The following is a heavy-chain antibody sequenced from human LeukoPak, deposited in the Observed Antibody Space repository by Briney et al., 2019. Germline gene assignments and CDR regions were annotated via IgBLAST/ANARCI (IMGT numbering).Heavy chain of an antibody. CDR2: IILIFGTA. V-gene: IGHV1-69*05. CDR1: GGTFSSYA. Sequence: SVKVSCKASGGTFSSYAISWVRQAPGQGLEWMGRIILIFGTANYAQKFQGRVTITTDESTSTAYMELSSLRSEDTAVYYCASPAGGYRSGGSCYTGLDAFDIWGQGTMVTVSS. D-gene: IGHD2-15*01. J-gene: IGHJ3*02. CDR3: ASPAGGYRSGGSCYTGLDAFDI.